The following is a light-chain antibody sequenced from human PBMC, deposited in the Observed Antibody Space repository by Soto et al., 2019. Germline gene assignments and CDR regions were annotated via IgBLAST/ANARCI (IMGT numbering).Light chain of an antibody. V-gene: IGKV1-33*01. J-gene: IGKJ3*01. CDR2: DAS. CDR1: QDIIIY. Sequence: DIQMTQSPSSLSASVGDRVTITCQASQDIIIYLNWYQQRPGKAPKLLIHDASNVETGVPPRFSGSGSETDFTFTISSLQAEDIATYFCQQYANFPFTFGPGTKVDIK. CDR3: QQYANFPFT.